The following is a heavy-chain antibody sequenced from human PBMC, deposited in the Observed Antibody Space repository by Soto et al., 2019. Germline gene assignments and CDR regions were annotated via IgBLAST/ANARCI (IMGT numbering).Heavy chain of an antibody. CDR2: IYYSGST. V-gene: IGHV4-59*01. J-gene: IGHJ5*02. Sequence: KASETLSLTCTVSGGSISSYYWSWIRQPPGKGLEWIGYIYYSGSTNYNPSLKSRVTISVDTSKNQFSLKLSSVTAADTAVYYCARGVRRANWFDPWGQGTLVTVSS. CDR1: GGSISSYY. CDR3: ARGVRRANWFDP.